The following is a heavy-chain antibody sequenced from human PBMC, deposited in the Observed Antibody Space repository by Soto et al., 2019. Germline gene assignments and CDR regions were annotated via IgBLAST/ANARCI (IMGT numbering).Heavy chain of an antibody. CDR2: ISAYNGNT. CDR3: ARDRDYYGSGSSPLDC. V-gene: IGHV1-18*04. J-gene: IGHJ4*02. CDR1: GYTFTSYG. D-gene: IGHD3-10*01. Sequence: QVQLVQSGAEVKKPGASVKVSCKASGYTFTSYGISWVRQAPGQGLEWMGWISAYNGNTNYAQKLQGRVTMTTDTSTSTAYMELSSLRSDDTAVYYCARDRDYYGSGSSPLDCWGQGTLVTVSS.